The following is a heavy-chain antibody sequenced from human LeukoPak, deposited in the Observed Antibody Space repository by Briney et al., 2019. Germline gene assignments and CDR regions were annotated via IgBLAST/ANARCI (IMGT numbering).Heavy chain of an antibody. V-gene: IGHV3-15*01. Sequence: GGSLRLSCAASGFTFSNAWMSRVRQAPGKGLEWVGRIKSKTDGGTTDYAAPVKGRFTISRDDSKNTLYLQMNSLKTEDTAVYYCTTCSSTSCRYYYYYMDVWGKGTTVTVSS. J-gene: IGHJ6*03. CDR1: GFTFSNAW. CDR3: TTCSSTSCRYYYYYMDV. D-gene: IGHD2-2*01. CDR2: IKSKTDGGTT.